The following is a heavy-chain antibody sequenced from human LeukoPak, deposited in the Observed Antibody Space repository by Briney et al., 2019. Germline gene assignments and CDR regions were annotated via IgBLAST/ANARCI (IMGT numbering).Heavy chain of an antibody. D-gene: IGHD3-3*01. Sequence: GGSLRLSCAASGFTFDDYGMSWVRQVPGKGLEWVSGINWNGGSTGYADSVKGRFTISRDNAKNSLYLQMDSLRVEDTALYYCARGIRFLEWLSGFDYWGQGTLVTVSS. CDR1: GFTFDDYG. CDR3: ARGIRFLEWLSGFDY. V-gene: IGHV3-20*04. J-gene: IGHJ4*02. CDR2: INWNGGST.